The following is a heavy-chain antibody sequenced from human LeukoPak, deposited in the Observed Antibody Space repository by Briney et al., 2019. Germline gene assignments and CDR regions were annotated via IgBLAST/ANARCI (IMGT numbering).Heavy chain of an antibody. CDR2: IYYTGTT. Sequence: SETLSLTCTVSGGSIRISSYYWGWIRQPPGKGLEWIASIYYTGTTYYNPSLESRVTISLDTSANHLSLKVTSVTAADTAVYYCAREANCDDTTCPPNWGPGTLVTVSS. J-gene: IGHJ4*02. D-gene: IGHD2-2*01. V-gene: IGHV4-39*07. CDR3: AREANCDDTTCPPN. CDR1: GGSIRISSYY.